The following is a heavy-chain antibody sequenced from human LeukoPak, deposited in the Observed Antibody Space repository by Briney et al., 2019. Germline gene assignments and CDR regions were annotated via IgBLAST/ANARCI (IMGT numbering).Heavy chain of an antibody. CDR3: ARALWVPAAVYYMDV. V-gene: IGHV4-4*07. D-gene: IGHD2-2*01. J-gene: IGHJ6*03. CDR2: IYTSGST. CDR1: GGSISSYY. Sequence: SETLSLTCTVSGGSISSYYRSWIRQPAGKGLEWIGRIYTSGSTNYNPSLKSRVTMSVDTSKNQFSLKLSSVTAADTAVYYCARALWVPAAVYYMDVWGKGTTVTVSS.